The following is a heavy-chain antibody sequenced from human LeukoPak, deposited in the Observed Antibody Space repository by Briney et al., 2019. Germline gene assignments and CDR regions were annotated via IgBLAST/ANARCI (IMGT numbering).Heavy chain of an antibody. CDR3: ARYSGSYYYFDY. CDR2: IDWDDDK. V-gene: IGHV2-70*11. CDR1: GFSLSTSGMC. Sequence: SGPALVKPTQTLTLTCTFSGFSLSTSGMCVSWIRQPPGKALEWLARIDWDDDKYYSTSLKTRLTISKDTSKNQVVLTMTNMDPVDTATYDCARYSGSYYYFDYWGQGTLVTASS. J-gene: IGHJ4*02. D-gene: IGHD1-26*01.